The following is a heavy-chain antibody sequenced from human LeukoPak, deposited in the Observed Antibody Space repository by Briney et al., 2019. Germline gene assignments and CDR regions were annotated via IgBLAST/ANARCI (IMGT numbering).Heavy chain of an antibody. Sequence: SETLSLTCTVSGGSISSYYWSWIRQPAGKGLEWIGRIYSTGATNYNPSLESRVTMSVDTSENQFSLKLPSVTAADSAVYFCAGGFGRATGEAFDIWGQGTMVSVSS. CDR2: IYSTGAT. D-gene: IGHD3-10*01. J-gene: IGHJ3*02. V-gene: IGHV4-4*07. CDR1: GGSISSYY. CDR3: AGGFGRATGEAFDI.